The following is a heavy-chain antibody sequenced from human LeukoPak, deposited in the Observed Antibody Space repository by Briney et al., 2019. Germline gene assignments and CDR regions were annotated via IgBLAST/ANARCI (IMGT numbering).Heavy chain of an antibody. J-gene: IGHJ6*02. CDR3: ARGDVLLWFRDETYYGMDV. Sequence: PSETLSLTCGVYGRSFSGYYWSWIRQPPRKGLDWIGYVSQSGSTNYNPSLKSRVTISVDTSKNQFSLKLSSVAAADTAVYYCARGDVLLWFRDETYYGMDVWGQGTTVTVSS. CDR1: GRSFSGYY. D-gene: IGHD3-10*01. V-gene: IGHV4-34*01. CDR2: VSQSGST.